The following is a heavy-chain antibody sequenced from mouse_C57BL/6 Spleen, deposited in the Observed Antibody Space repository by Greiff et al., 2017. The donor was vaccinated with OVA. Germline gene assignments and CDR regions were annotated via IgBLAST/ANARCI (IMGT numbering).Heavy chain of an antibody. CDR3: ARPHYYGSSYDAMDY. J-gene: IGHJ4*01. V-gene: IGHV1-61*01. CDR1: GYTFTSYW. CDR2: IYPSDSET. D-gene: IGHD1-1*01. Sequence: QVQLQQPGAELVRPGSSVKLSCKASGYTFTSYWMDWVKQRPGQGLEWIGNIYPSDSETHYNQKFKDKATLTVDKSSSTAYMQLSSLTSEDSAVYYCARPHYYGSSYDAMDYWGQGTSVTVSS.